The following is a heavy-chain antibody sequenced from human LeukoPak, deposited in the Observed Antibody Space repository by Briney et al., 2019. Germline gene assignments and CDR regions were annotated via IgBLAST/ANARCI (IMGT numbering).Heavy chain of an antibody. CDR1: GYTFTSYG. D-gene: IGHD5-18*01. CDR3: ARERYSYREHPKLFDY. Sequence: ASVKVSCKASGYTFTSYGISWVRQAPGRGLEWMGWISAYNGNTNYAQKLQGRVTMTTDTSTSTAYMELRSLRSDDTAVYYCARERYSYREHPKLFDYWGQGTLVTVSS. CDR2: ISAYNGNT. V-gene: IGHV1-18*01. J-gene: IGHJ4*02.